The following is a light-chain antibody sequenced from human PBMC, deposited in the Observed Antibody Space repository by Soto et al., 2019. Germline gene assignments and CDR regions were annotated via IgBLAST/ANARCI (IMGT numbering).Light chain of an antibody. CDR1: QSISSW. Sequence: DIQMTQSPSTLSASVGDRVTITCRASQSISSWLAWYQQKPWKAPKLMIYKALSLESGVPSRFSGSGSGTEFTLTIISLLPDDFASYYCQQYNSYSPWTFGQETKVEIK. CDR2: KAL. J-gene: IGKJ1*01. V-gene: IGKV1-5*03. CDR3: QQYNSYSPWT.